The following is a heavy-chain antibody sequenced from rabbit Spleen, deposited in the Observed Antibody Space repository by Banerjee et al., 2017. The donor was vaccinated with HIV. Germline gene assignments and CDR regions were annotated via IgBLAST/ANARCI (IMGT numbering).Heavy chain of an antibody. CDR3: ARGGGYTRLNL. CDR1: GFSFSSGYV. J-gene: IGHJ3*01. V-gene: IGHV1S45*01. CDR2: INTGSGST. D-gene: IGHD1-1*01. Sequence: QEQLVESGGGLVKPGASLTLTCTASGFSFSSGYVMCWVRQAPGKGLEWIGCINTGSGSTYYASWAKGRFTISKTSSTTVTLQMTSLTVADTASYFCARGGGYTRLNLWGQGTLVTVS.